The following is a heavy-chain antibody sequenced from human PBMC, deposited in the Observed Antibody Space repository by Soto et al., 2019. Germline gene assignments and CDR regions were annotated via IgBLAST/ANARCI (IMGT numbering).Heavy chain of an antibody. D-gene: IGHD2-21*02. J-gene: IGHJ4*02. Sequence: SETLSLTCIVSGVSVTSYTWSWVRQPANKGLEWIGRVFSSVSATYNPSLKSRVSISMDTAENRISLKLDSVTAADAGVYFCAKDGMTTGDTWGPGTLVTVSS. CDR1: GVSVTSYT. CDR2: VFSSVSA. CDR3: AKDGMTTGDT. V-gene: IGHV4-4*07.